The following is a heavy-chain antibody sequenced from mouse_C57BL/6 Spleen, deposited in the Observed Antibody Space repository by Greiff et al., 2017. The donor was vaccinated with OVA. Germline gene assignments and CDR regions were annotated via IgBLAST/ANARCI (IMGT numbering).Heavy chain of an antibody. V-gene: IGHV1-72*01. CDR2: IDPTSGGP. CDR1: GYTFTSYW. J-gene: IGHJ3*01. CDR3: ARDHDGYSAWFAY. D-gene: IGHD2-3*01. Sequence: QVQLQQPGAELVKPGASVQLSCKASGYTFTSYWMHWVKQRPGRGLEWIGRIDPTSGGPKYNEKFKCKATLTVDKPSSPAYMELSRLTSENSAVYYCARDHDGYSAWFAYWGQGTLVTVSA.